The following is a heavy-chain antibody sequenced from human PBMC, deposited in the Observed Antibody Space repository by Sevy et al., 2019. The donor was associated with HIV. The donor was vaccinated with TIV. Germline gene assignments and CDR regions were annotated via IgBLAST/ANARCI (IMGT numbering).Heavy chain of an antibody. V-gene: IGHV3-48*03. Sequence: GGSLRLSCAASGFIFSSYEMNWVRQAPGKGLEWVSYISNSGTTIDYSDSVKGRFTISRDNARNSLYLQMNSLRAEDTAVYYCARDLPPSATPVAPFDCWGQGTLVTVSS. J-gene: IGHJ4*02. D-gene: IGHD2-15*01. CDR2: ISNSGTTI. CDR1: GFIFSSYE. CDR3: ARDLPPSATPVAPFDC.